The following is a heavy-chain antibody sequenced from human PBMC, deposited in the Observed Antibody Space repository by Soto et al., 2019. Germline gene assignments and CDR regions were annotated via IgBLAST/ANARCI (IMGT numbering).Heavy chain of an antibody. CDR2: IIPIFGTA. D-gene: IGHD3-9*01. CDR3: ARDSFGDKLENFDWFPRGTMDV. J-gene: IGHJ6*02. Sequence: SVKVSCKASGGTFSSYAISWVRQAPGQGLEWMGGIIPIFGTANYAQKFQGRVTITADESTSTAYMELSSLRSEDTAVYYCARDSFGDKLENFDWFPRGTMDVWGQGTTVTVSS. CDR1: GGTFSSYA. V-gene: IGHV1-69*13.